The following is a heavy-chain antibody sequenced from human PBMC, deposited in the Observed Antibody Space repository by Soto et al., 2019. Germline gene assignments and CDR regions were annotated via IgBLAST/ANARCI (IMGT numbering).Heavy chain of an antibody. J-gene: IGHJ4*02. V-gene: IGHV1-46*03. Sequence: QVQLVQSGAEVKKPGASVKVSCKASGYTFTTYYIHWVRQAPGQGLEWLGVINPSGDITTYAQKFQGSVTKTRDKSTGTVYMDLNSLRSEDTAVYYCAREAGCFDYWGQGTLVTVSS. CDR1: GYTFTTYY. D-gene: IGHD3-10*01. CDR2: INPSGDIT. CDR3: AREAGCFDY.